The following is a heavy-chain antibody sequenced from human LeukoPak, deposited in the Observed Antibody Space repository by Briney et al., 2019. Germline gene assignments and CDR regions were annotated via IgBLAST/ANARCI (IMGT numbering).Heavy chain of an antibody. Sequence: SQTLSLTCAISGDIVSINSAAWHWIRQSPSRGLEWLVRTYQRSKWYNDYAVSVKSRITINPDISKNQFSLQLNSVTPEDTAVYYCARSPSPYSSGWYFDYWGQGTLVTVSS. V-gene: IGHV6-1*01. CDR2: TYQRSKWYN. CDR1: GDIVSINSAA. J-gene: IGHJ4*02. D-gene: IGHD6-19*01. CDR3: ARSPSPYSSGWYFDY.